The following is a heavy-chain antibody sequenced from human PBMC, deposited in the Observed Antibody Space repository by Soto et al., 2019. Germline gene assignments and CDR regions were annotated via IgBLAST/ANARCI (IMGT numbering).Heavy chain of an antibody. D-gene: IGHD4-4*01. J-gene: IGHJ6*02. CDR1: GYSFTSYW. CDR3: TTVEGFPHYYGMDV. Sequence: PGESLKISCKGSGYSFTSYWIGWVRQMPGKGLEWMGIIYPGDSDTRYSPSFQGQVTISADKSISTLYLQLNSLKTEDTAVYYCTTVEGFPHYYGMDVWGQGTTVTVSS. CDR2: IYPGDSDT. V-gene: IGHV5-51*01.